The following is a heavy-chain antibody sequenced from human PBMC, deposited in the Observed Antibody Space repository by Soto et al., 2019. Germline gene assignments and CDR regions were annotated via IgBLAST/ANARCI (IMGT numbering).Heavy chain of an antibody. CDR2: ISPDSGKT. CDR3: ARVYGYYYYYMDV. CDR1: GYSLTDNG. V-gene: IGHV1-8*01. J-gene: IGHJ6*03. Sequence: QAYLEQSRAEVEKPGASVKVSCKASGYSLTDNGITWVRQASGQGLEYVGWISPDSGKTDYAQKFQGRVTMTRDTSINTVYMELSSLRSDDTAVYYCARVYGYYYYYMDVWGKGTTVIVSS. D-gene: IGHD2-8*01.